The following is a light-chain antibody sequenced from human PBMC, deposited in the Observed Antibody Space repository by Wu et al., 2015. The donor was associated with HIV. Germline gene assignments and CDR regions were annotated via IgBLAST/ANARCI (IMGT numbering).Light chain of an antibody. J-gene: IGKJ5*01. V-gene: IGKV3-15*01. CDR3: QQYYDWPPIT. CDR2: GAS. Sequence: DMVLTQSPGTLSLSPGAGATLSCRASHSVSHNYLAWYQQKPGQAPRLLIYGASTRATGVPARFSGGGFGTEFTLTISSMQSEDFALYYCQQYYDWPPITFGQGTRLEIK. CDR1: HSVSHN.